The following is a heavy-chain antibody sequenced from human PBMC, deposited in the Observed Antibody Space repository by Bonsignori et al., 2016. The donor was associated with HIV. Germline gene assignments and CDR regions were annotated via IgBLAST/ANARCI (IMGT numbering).Heavy chain of an antibody. CDR1: GFTFSSYW. Sequence: GESLKISCAASGFTFSSYWMSWVRQAPGKGLEWVANIKQDGSEKYYVDSVKGRFTISRDNAKNSLYLQMNSLRAEDTAVYYCASRGEVGAMVPFDYWGQGTLVTVSS. CDR2: IKQDGSEK. J-gene: IGHJ4*02. D-gene: IGHD4/OR15-4a*01. CDR3: ASRGEVGAMVPFDY. V-gene: IGHV3-7*03.